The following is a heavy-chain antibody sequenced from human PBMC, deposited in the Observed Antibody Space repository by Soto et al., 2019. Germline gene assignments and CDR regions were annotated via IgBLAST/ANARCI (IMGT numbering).Heavy chain of an antibody. V-gene: IGHV1-46*01. CDR3: ARAHNDCGGDCYSGYFDY. Sequence: ASVKVSCKASGYTFTSYYMHWVRQAPGQGLEWMGIINPSGGSTSYAQKFQGRVTMTRDTSTSTVYMELSSLRSEDTAVYYCARAHNDCGGDCYSGYFDYWGQGTLVTVSS. CDR2: INPSGGST. J-gene: IGHJ4*02. D-gene: IGHD2-21*02. CDR1: GYTFTSYY.